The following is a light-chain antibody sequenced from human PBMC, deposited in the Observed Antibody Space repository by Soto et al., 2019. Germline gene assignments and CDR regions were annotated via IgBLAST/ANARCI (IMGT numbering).Light chain of an antibody. CDR3: TSYAGGNNV. Sequence: QSALTQPPSGSGSPGQSVTISCTGTSSDVGGYNYVSWYQQNPGKVPKLMIYEVNKRPSGVPDRFSGSKSGNTASLTVSGLQAEDEADYYCTSYAGGNNVFGTGTKVTVL. J-gene: IGLJ1*01. V-gene: IGLV2-8*01. CDR2: EVN. CDR1: SSDVGGYNY.